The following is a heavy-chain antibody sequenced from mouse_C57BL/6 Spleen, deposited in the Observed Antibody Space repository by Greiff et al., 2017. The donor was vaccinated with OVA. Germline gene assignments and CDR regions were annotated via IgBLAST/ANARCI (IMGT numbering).Heavy chain of an antibody. Sequence: EVKLMESGEGLVKPGGSLKLSCAASGFTFSSYAMSWVRQTPEKRLEWVAYISSGGDYIYYADTVKGRFTISRDNARNTLYLQMSSLKSEDTAMYYCTRDPPYYGSSYGYFDVWGTGTTVTVSS. CDR3: TRDPPYYGSSYGYFDV. V-gene: IGHV5-9-1*02. D-gene: IGHD1-1*01. J-gene: IGHJ1*03. CDR1: GFTFSSYA. CDR2: ISSGGDYI.